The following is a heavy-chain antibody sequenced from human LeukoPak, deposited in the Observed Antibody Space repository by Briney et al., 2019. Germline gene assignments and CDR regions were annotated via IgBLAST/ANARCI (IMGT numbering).Heavy chain of an antibody. CDR3: ARGHYGSGNYYNLDY. CDR1: GFTFSDYW. J-gene: IGHJ4*02. Sequence: PGGSLRLSCAASGFTFSDYWMTWVRQAPGKGLEWVSCISSSGITFYYADSVKGQFTISRDNAKNSLYLQMNSLRAEDTAVYYCARGHYGSGNYYNLDYWGQGTLVTVSS. CDR2: ISSSGITF. V-gene: IGHV3-11*01. D-gene: IGHD3-10*01.